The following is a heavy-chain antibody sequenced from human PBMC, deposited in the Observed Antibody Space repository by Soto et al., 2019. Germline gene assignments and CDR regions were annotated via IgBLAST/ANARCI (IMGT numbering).Heavy chain of an antibody. CDR3: VRGSFGYYGP. J-gene: IGHJ5*02. D-gene: IGHD3-3*01. CDR1: GFSFGDYA. Sequence: PGGSLRLSWTTSGFSFGDYAMTWVRQAPGKGLEWVGFIRNPGYGGTTEYATSVKGRFIISRDDSMSSAYLQLNSLKVDDSAVYYCVRGSFGYYGPWGQGTLVTVSS. V-gene: IGHV3-49*04. CDR2: IRNPGYGGTT.